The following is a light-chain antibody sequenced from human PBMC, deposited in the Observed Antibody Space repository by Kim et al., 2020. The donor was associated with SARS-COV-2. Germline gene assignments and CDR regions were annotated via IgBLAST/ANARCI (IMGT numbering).Light chain of an antibody. CDR1: SSDIGGYTH. CDR2: DVS. Sequence: PGQSITISCTGSSSDIGGYTHVSWYQQHPGKAPKLMIYDVSNRPSGVSNRFSGSKSGNTASLTISGLQAEDEADYYCSSYTTSSTLFGGGTQLTVL. CDR3: SSYTTSSTL. V-gene: IGLV2-14*03. J-gene: IGLJ2*01.